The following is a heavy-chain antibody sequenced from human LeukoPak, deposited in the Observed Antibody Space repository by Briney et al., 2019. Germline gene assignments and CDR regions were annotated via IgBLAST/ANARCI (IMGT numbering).Heavy chain of an antibody. CDR1: GFTFSSYA. V-gene: IGHV3-30*04. CDR3: ARGPTNGQAFDY. J-gene: IGHJ4*02. CDR2: ISYDGSNK. D-gene: IGHD2-8*01. Sequence: GGSLRLSCAASGFTFSSYAMHWVRQAPGKGLEWVAVISYDGSNKYYADSLKGRFTISRDNSKTTLYLQMNSLRAEDTAVYYCARGPTNGQAFDYWGQGTLVSVSS.